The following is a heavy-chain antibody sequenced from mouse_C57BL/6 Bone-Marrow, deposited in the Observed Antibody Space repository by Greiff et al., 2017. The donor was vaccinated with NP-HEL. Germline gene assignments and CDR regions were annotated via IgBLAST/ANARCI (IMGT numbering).Heavy chain of an antibody. Sequence: VQLQQSGAELVRPGASVTLSCKASGYTFTDYEMHWVKQTPVHGLEWIGAIDPETGGTAYNQKFKGKAILTADKSSSTAYMELRSLTSEDSAVYYCTRRSGTTGAMDYWGQGTSVTVSS. V-gene: IGHV1-15*01. CDR1: GYTFTDYE. D-gene: IGHD2-12*01. CDR2: IDPETGGT. J-gene: IGHJ4*01. CDR3: TRRSGTTGAMDY.